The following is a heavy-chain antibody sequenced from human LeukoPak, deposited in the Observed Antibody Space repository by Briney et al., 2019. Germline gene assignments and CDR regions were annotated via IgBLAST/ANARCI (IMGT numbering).Heavy chain of an antibody. CDR1: GYIFTSYY. J-gene: IGHJ4*02. V-gene: IGHV1-46*03. CDR3: TRNDASGLDY. D-gene: IGHD3-10*01. CDR2: LNPSGGST. Sequence: ASVKVSCKASGYIFTSYYIQWVRQAPGQGLEWMGVLNPSGGSTNYAQKFQGRVTMSRDTSTSTVYMELSSLRSEDTAVYYCTRNDASGLDYWGQGTLVTVSS.